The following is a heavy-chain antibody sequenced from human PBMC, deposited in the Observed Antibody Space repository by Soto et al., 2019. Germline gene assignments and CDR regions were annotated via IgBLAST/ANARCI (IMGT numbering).Heavy chain of an antibody. V-gene: IGHV1-8*01. CDR3: ARGRSIEVPAAIRYYYYYGMDV. Sequence: GASVKVSCKASGYTFTSYDINWVRQATGQGLEWMGWMNPNSGNTGYAQKFQGRVTMTRNTSISTAYMELSSLRSEDTAVYYCARGRSIEVPAAIRYYYYYGMDVWGHGTTVTVSS. CDR2: MNPNSGNT. J-gene: IGHJ6*02. D-gene: IGHD2-2*01. CDR1: GYTFTSYD.